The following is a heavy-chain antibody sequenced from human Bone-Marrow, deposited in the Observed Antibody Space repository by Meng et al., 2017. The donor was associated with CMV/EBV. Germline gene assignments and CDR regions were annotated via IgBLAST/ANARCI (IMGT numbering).Heavy chain of an antibody. CDR1: GFTFSNAW. CDR2: IKSRTDGGTT. V-gene: IGHV3-15*01. Sequence: GGSLRLPCAASGFTFSNAWMTWVRQAPGKVLEWVGRIKSRTDGGTTDHAAPVTGRFTITRDDSKNTLYLQMNSLKTEDTAVYYCTTDVPFTRGGGIAYWGRGTLVTVSS. D-gene: IGHD3-16*01. CDR3: TTDVPFTRGGGIAY. J-gene: IGHJ4*02.